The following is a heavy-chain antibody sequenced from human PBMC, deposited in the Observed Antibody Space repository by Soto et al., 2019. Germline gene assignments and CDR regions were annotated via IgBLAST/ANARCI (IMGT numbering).Heavy chain of an antibody. D-gene: IGHD3-3*01. Sequence: SETLSLTCTVSGGSISSYYWSWIRQPPGKGLKWIGYIYYSGSTNYNPSLKSRVTISVDTSKNQFSLKLSSVTAADTAVYYCARETRHVSLGYDFWSGYPNAPYMDVWGKGTTVTVSS. CDR2: IYYSGST. CDR1: GGSISSYY. V-gene: IGHV4-59*12. CDR3: ARETRHVSLGYDFWSGYPNAPYMDV. J-gene: IGHJ6*03.